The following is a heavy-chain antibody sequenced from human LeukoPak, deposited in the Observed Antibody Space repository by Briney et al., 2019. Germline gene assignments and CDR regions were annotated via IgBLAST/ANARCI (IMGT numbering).Heavy chain of an antibody. CDR3: AKGWSSSWYFDY. D-gene: IGHD6-13*01. Sequence: PGGSLRLSCAASGFTFSSYSMNWVRQAPGKGLEWVSSISSSSSYIYYADSVKGRFTISRDNAKNSLYLQMNSLRAEDTAVYYCAKGWSSSWYFDYWGQGTLVTVSS. J-gene: IGHJ4*02. V-gene: IGHV3-21*01. CDR1: GFTFSSYS. CDR2: ISSSSSYI.